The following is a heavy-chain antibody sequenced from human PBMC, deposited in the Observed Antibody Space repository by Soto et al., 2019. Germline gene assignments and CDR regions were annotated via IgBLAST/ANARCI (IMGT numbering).Heavy chain of an antibody. CDR3: VRDRTVFSTSSWGWVDP. Sequence: QVQLVQSGAEVKKPGASVKVSCKASGYTFTSYDVNWVRQAPGQGLEWMGWMNPNNGDTGYAQKFQGSVTMTRNTSISTAYMELTSLTSEDTAVYYCVRDRTVFSTSSWGWVDPWGQGTLVTVSS. CDR1: GYTFTSYD. CDR2: MNPNNGDT. V-gene: IGHV1-8*01. J-gene: IGHJ5*02. D-gene: IGHD6-13*01.